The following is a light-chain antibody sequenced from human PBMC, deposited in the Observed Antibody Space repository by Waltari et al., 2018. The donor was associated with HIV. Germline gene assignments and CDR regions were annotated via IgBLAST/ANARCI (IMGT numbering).Light chain of an antibody. Sequence: DIQMPWSPSSLSTSIGDRVTTTCRASQRISSYLHWYQNKPGRATNLLVYAASTLTSGVPSRCSGSGSDTDFTLTIRNLRPEDVAIYGGQPSHSTSRTLSQGTKVEIK. CDR2: AAS. CDR3: QPSHSTSRT. J-gene: IGKJ1*01. CDR1: QRISSY. V-gene: IGKV1-39*01.